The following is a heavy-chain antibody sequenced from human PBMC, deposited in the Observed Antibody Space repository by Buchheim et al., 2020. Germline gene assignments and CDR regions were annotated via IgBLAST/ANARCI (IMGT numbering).Heavy chain of an antibody. CDR2: ISPYNGNT. Sequence: QVQLVQSGAEVKKPGASVKVSCKASGYIFTSYGISWVRQAPGQGLEWMGWISPYNGNTDYGQNFQDRVSMTTDTSTTTTYMELTSLRSDDTAVYYCARGSDTALHYYYYGMDVWGQGTT. D-gene: IGHD5-18*01. CDR1: GYIFTSYG. CDR3: ARGSDTALHYYYYGMDV. V-gene: IGHV1-18*01. J-gene: IGHJ6*02.